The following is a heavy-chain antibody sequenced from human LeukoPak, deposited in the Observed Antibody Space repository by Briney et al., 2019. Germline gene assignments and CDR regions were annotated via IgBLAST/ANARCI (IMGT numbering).Heavy chain of an antibody. Sequence: GGSLRLSCAASGFTFRSYGMHWVRQAPGKGLEWVAFVRYDGSNKYYADYVKGRFTISKDSSKNTLYLQMNSLRPEDTAVYYCAKGRGQNYPHYYFDSWGQGTLVTVSS. D-gene: IGHD2/OR15-2a*01. CDR1: GFTFRSYG. J-gene: IGHJ4*02. V-gene: IGHV3-30*02. CDR2: VRYDGSNK. CDR3: AKGRGQNYPHYYFDS.